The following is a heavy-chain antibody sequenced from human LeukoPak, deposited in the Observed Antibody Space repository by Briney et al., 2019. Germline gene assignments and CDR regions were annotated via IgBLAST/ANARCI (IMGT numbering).Heavy chain of an antibody. D-gene: IGHD5-18*01. Sequence: GSLRLSCAASGFTVSSNYMSWVRQPPGKGLEWIGEITHSGTTKYNPSLKSRVTISVDTSKNQFSLNLSAVTAADTAVYYCARGSYGFSNYFDYCGQGTLVTVSS. J-gene: IGHJ4*02. V-gene: IGHV4-34*01. CDR1: GFTVSSNY. CDR3: ARGSYGFSNYFDY. CDR2: ITHSGTT.